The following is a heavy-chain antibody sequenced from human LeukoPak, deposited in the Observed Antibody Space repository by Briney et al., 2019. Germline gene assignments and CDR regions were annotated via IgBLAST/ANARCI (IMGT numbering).Heavy chain of an antibody. J-gene: IGHJ4*02. CDR3: ASGPRSIAVASFDF. CDR1: GYTFTSNY. V-gene: IGHV1-46*01. CDR2: ISPSGGST. D-gene: IGHD6-19*01. Sequence: ASVKVSCKAFGYTFTSNYMHWVRQAPGQGPEWMGVISPSGGSTTYAQKFQGRVTLTRDMSTSTDYLELSSLRSEDTAVYYCASGPRSIAVASFDFWGQGTLVTVSS.